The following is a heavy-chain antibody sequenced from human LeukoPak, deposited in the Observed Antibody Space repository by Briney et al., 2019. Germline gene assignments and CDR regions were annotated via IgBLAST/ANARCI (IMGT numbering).Heavy chain of an antibody. D-gene: IGHD3-3*01. CDR3: AREYYDFWSGYYWYYYYMDV. CDR1: GYTFTSYG. V-gene: IGHV1-18*01. Sequence: ASVKVSCKASGYTFTSYGISWVRQAPGQGLEWMGWISAYNGNTNYAQKLQGRVTMTTDTSTSTAYMELRSLRSDDTGVYYCAREYYDFWSGYYWYYYYMDVWGKGTTVTVSS. CDR2: ISAYNGNT. J-gene: IGHJ6*03.